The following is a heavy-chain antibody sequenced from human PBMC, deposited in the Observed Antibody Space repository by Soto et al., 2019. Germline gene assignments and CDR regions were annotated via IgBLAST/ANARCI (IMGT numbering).Heavy chain of an antibody. D-gene: IGHD3-10*01. J-gene: IGHJ4*02. Sequence: QVQLVQSGAEVKQPGASVKVSCKPSGYTFSDLYIHWVRQAPGQGLEWMGWVDPNSGGTKQTQKFQGRLTMTRDTPTGTVYMELYSLRSDDTSVCYCARDNYGPLDYWGQGTLVTVSS. V-gene: IGHV1-2*02. CDR1: GYTFSDLY. CDR3: ARDNYGPLDY. CDR2: VDPNSGGT.